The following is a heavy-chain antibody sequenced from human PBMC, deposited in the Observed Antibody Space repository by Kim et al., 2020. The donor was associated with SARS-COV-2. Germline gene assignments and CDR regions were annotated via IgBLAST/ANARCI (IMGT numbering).Heavy chain of an antibody. V-gene: IGHV3-30*04. CDR3: ARDMYGGYSYYFDY. CDR1: GFTFSSYA. J-gene: IGHJ4*02. CDR2: ISYDGSNK. D-gene: IGHD5-12*01. Sequence: GGSLRLSCAASGFTFSSYAMHWVRQAPGKGLEWVAVISYDGSNKYYADSVKGRFTISRDNSKNTLYLQMNSLRVEDTAVYYCARDMYGGYSYYFDYWGQGTLVTVSS.